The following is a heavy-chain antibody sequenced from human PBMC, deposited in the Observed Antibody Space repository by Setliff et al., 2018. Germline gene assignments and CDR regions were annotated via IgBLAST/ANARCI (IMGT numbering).Heavy chain of an antibody. J-gene: IGHJ6*03. D-gene: IGHD3-9*01. CDR3: ARRRAHNYDILTGPFYYYYYMDV. V-gene: IGHV3-48*03. CDR2: THTDGITI. CDR1: GFTFKTYE. Sequence: GGSLRLSCEASGFTFKTYEMIWVRQAPGKGLERVSKTHTDGITIYSDSVRGRFTIFRDSAKNSLHLQMTSLSAEDTAVYYCARRRAHNYDILTGPFYYYYYMDVWGKGTTVTVSS.